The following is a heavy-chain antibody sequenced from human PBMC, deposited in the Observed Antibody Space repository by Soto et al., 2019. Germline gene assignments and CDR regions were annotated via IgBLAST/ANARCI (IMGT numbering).Heavy chain of an antibody. D-gene: IGHD2-8*01. CDR2: ISYKGDST. J-gene: IGHJ3*02. V-gene: IGHV3-64*01. Sequence: EVQLVESGGGLVQPGGSLRLSCAASGFTLSDYSMHWVRQAAGKGLEYVSAISYKGDSTYYANSVKGRFTISRDNSKNTLYLKMGSLRAEDMAVYYCARVSVRGLAAFDIWGQGTMVTVSS. CDR3: ARVSVRGLAAFDI. CDR1: GFTLSDYS.